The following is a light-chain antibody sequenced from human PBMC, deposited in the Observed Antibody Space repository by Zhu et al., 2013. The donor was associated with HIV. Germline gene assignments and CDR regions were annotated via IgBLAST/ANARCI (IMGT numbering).Light chain of an antibody. CDR3: QQRSEGWT. CDR1: RSIGSS. J-gene: IGKJ1*01. CDR2: DAS. V-gene: IGKV3-11*01. Sequence: ILTQSPATLSVSPGERATLFCRASRSIGSSVAWYLQRPGQAPRLLIYDASNRATGIPARFSGSGSGTDFTLTIGSLGTEDSGTYYCQQRSEGWTFGQGTKVDFK.